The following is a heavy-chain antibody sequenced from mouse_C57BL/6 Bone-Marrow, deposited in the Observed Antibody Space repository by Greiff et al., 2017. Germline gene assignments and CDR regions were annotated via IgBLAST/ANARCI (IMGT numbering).Heavy chain of an antibody. V-gene: IGHV5-4*01. CDR2: ISAGGSYT. J-gene: IGHJ4*01. CDR1: GFTFSSYA. Sequence: EVQLVESGGGLVKPGGSLKLSCAASGFTFSSYAMSWVRQTPETRLEWVATISAGGSYTYYPDNVKGPFTLTRDTAKNNLYLQVGQLKSEDTAMYYCARDPVTKVSYYAMDYWGQGTSVTVSS. CDR3: ARDPVTKVSYYAMDY. D-gene: IGHD1-1*02.